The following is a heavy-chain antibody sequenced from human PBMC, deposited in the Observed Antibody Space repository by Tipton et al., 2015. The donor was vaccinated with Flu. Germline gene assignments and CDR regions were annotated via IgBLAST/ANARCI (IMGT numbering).Heavy chain of an antibody. CDR3: AREWELLPYDVFNV. CDR1: GDSMNSGSYY. V-gene: IGHV4-61*02. J-gene: IGHJ3*01. Sequence: TLSLTCTVSGDSMNSGSYYWNWIRQPAGKGLEWIGRISSTGKTTYNASLEARVAMQVDTSKSQFSLRLSSVTAADTAAYFCAREWELLPYDVFNVWGQGTVVTVSS. CDR2: ISSTGKT. D-gene: IGHD1-26*01.